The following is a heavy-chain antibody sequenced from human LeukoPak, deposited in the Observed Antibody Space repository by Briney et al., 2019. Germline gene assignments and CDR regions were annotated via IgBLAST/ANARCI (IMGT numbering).Heavy chain of an antibody. CDR1: GGSISSYY. Sequence: TSETLSLTCTVSGGSISSYYWSWIRQPPGKGLEWIGEINHSGSTNYNPSLKSRVTISVDTSKNQFSLKLSSVTAADTAVYYCARDMARGNLDYWGQGTLVTVSS. CDR3: ARDMARGNLDY. V-gene: IGHV4-34*01. CDR2: INHSGST. D-gene: IGHD4-23*01. J-gene: IGHJ4*02.